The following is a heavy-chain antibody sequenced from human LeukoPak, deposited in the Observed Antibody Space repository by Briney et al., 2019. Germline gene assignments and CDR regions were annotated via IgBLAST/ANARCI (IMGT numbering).Heavy chain of an antibody. V-gene: IGHV3-9*01. Sequence: GGSLRLSCAASGFTFDDYTMHWVRQPPGKGLEWVSGISWNSRNKAYADSVKGRFTVSRDNAKKSLYLQMNSPRVEDTALYYCTKGDWFDNWGPGTLVSVSS. J-gene: IGHJ4*02. CDR1: GFTFDDYT. CDR2: ISWNSRNK. CDR3: TKGDWFDN. D-gene: IGHD3-9*01.